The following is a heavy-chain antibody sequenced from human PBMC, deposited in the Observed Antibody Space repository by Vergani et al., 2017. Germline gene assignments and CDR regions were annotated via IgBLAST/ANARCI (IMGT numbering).Heavy chain of an antibody. V-gene: IGHV3-15*01. CDR2: IKSKTDGVKT. CDR1: GFTFSNAW. Sequence: EVQLVESGGGLVKPGGSLRLSCAASGFTFSNAWMSWVRQAPGKGLEWVARIKSKTDGVKTDYAAPVKGRFTISRDDSKNTLYLQMNSLKTEDTAVYYCTTASRDDYDFGSGYYSGDAFDIWGQGTMVTVSS. J-gene: IGHJ3*02. CDR3: TTASRDDYDFGSGYYSGDAFDI. D-gene: IGHD3-3*01.